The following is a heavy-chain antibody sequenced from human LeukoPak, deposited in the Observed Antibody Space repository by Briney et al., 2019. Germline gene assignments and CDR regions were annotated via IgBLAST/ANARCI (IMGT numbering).Heavy chain of an antibody. CDR1: GFTSTIYA. CDR2: ISGSVGST. CDR3: TKETRIRIVGEFDF. J-gene: IGHJ4*02. Sequence: GRSLRPSCAASGFTSTIYAIGCVCQAPGRGQEWVSGISGSVGSTSYADSAKGRLTISRDKTKNTLYLQMNSLRAEDTAVYYSTKETRIRIVGEFDFWGQGTLVTVSS. V-gene: IGHV3-23*01. D-gene: IGHD2/OR15-2a*01.